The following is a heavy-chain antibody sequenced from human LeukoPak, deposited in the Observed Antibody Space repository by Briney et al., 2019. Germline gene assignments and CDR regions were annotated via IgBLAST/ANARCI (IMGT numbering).Heavy chain of an antibody. J-gene: IGHJ5*02. CDR1: EFTFSNYA. Sequence: PGGSLTLSCAASEFTFSNYAMSWVRQAPGKGLEWVSAISGSGGSTYYADSVKGRFTISRDNSKNTLYLQMNSLRAEDTAVYYCAKVPNVSWYYDFWSGPNWFDPWGQGTLVTVSS. CDR3: AKVPNVSWYYDFWSGPNWFDP. V-gene: IGHV3-23*01. D-gene: IGHD3-3*01. CDR2: ISGSGGST.